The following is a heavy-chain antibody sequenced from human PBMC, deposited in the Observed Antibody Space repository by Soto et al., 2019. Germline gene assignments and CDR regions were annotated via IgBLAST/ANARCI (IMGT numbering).Heavy chain of an antibody. CDR3: AKDLGPPVRSHYPFWYFDV. CDR2: ISGSGGAT. D-gene: IGHD3-10*01. V-gene: IGHV3-23*01. Sequence: EVQLLESGGGLVQPGGSLSLSCAASGFTFSSYAMSWVRQTPGKGLEWVAGISGSGGATYYADAVKGRLTISRDNSNITLYLQMNILRAEDTAVYYCAKDLGPPVRSHYPFWYFDVWGRGTLVTVSS. J-gene: IGHJ2*01. CDR1: GFTFSSYA.